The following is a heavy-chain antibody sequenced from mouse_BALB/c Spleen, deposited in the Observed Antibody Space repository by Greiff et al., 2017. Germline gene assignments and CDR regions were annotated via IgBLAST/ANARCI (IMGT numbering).Heavy chain of an antibody. V-gene: IGHV1S81*02. Sequence: QQSCKASGYTFTSYWMHWVKQRPGQGLEWIGEINPSNGRTNYNEKFKSKATLTVDKSSSTAYMQLSSLTSEDSAVYYCAIYYGNHWFAYWGQGTLVTVSA. CDR2: INPSNGRT. D-gene: IGHD2-1*01. CDR1: GYTFTSYW. J-gene: IGHJ3*01. CDR3: AIYYGNHWFAY.